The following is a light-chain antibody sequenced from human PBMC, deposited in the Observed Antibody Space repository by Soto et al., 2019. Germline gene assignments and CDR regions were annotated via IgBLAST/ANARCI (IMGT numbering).Light chain of an antibody. CDR1: SSDVGNSNF. CDR3: CSYAGRTTWV. J-gene: IGLJ3*02. V-gene: IGLV2-23*01. Sequence: QSVLTQPASVSGSPGQSITISCTGTSSDVGNSNFVSWYQHHPGKAPKLMIYEGTKLSSGVSNRFSGSKSGNTASLTISGLQAEDEADYYCCSYAGRTTWVFGGGLKVT. CDR2: EGT.